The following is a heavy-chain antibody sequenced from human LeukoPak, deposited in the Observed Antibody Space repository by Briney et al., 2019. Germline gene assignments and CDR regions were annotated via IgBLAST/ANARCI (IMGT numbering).Heavy chain of an antibody. D-gene: IGHD2-2*01. CDR1: GGSFSGYY. Sequence: SETLSLTCAVYGGSFSGYYWSWIRQPPGKGLEWIGEINHSGSTNYNPSLKSRVTISVDTSKNQFSLKLSSVTAADTAVYYCARASPLYCSSTSCPFEDIWGQGTLVTVSS. J-gene: IGHJ4*02. V-gene: IGHV4-34*01. CDR2: INHSGST. CDR3: ARASPLYCSSTSCPFEDI.